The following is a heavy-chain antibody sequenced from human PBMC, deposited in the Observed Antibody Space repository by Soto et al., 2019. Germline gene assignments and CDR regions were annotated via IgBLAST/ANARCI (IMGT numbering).Heavy chain of an antibody. CDR3: ARDPLAAAGTGPFDY. V-gene: IGHV3-21*01. J-gene: IGHJ4*02. Sequence: PGGSLRLSCAASGVTFSSYSMNWVRQAPGKGLEWVSSISSSSSYIYCADSVKGRFTISRGSAKNSLYLQMNSLRAEDTAVYYCARDPLAAAGTGPFDYWGQGTLVTVSS. CDR2: ISSSSSYI. CDR1: GVTFSSYS. D-gene: IGHD6-13*01.